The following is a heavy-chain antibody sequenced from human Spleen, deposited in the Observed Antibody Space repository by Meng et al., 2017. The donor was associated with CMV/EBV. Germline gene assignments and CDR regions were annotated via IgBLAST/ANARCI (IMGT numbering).Heavy chain of an antibody. V-gene: IGHV1-69*05. Sequence: SVKVSCKASGGPFSSNAISWVRQAPRQGLEWMGGIIPIFNTADYAQKFQGRVTITTDEYTSTAYMELSSLRSEDTAVYYCARERRGSSWYPRPVYGMDVWGQGTTVTVSS. CDR3: ARERRGSSWYPRPVYGMDV. CDR1: GGPFSSNA. J-gene: IGHJ6*02. CDR2: IIPIFNTA. D-gene: IGHD6-13*01.